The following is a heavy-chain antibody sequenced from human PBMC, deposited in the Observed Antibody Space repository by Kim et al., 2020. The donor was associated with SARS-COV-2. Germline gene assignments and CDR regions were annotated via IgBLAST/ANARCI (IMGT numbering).Heavy chain of an antibody. V-gene: IGHV3-74*01. J-gene: IGHJ3*02. D-gene: IGHD6-25*01. Sequence: ADPVRSRFTIAHDNAKNTLYLQMNSLTAEDTAVYFCAKSDSGAFEIWGQGTMITVSS. CDR3: AKSDSGAFEI.